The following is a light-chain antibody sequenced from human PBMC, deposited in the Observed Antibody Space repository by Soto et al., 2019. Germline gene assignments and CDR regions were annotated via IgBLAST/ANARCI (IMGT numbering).Light chain of an antibody. CDR3: LQLDSYPRT. V-gene: IGKV1-9*01. J-gene: IGKJ1*01. CDR2: DAF. CDR1: QDLRDY. Sequence: DIQLTQCPAFLSSSLGNRVPITCRASQDLRDYLAWYQQKPGKAPNRLIYDAFTLQSGVPSRFSGSGSGTEFTLSVSSLQAEDFATYYCLQLDSYPRTFGQGTKVDIK.